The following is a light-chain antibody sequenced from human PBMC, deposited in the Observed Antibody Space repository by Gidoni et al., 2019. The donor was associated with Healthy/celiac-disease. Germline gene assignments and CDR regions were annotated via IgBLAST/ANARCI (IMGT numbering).Light chain of an antibody. Sequence: SVFTQPPSVSAPPRQKVTLSCPGSSSNIGNNYVSWYQQPPGTAPKLLIHDNNKRPSGIPDRFSGYKSGTSATLGITGLQTGDEADYYCGTWDSSLSKGAFGGGTKLTVL. CDR3: GTWDSSLSKGA. CDR1: SSNIGNNY. V-gene: IGLV1-51*01. J-gene: IGLJ2*01. CDR2: DNN.